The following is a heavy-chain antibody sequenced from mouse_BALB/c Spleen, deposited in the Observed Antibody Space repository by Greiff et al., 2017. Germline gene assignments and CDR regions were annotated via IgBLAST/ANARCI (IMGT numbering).Heavy chain of an antibody. V-gene: IGHV5-17*02. Sequence: EVQLVESGGGLVQPGGSRKLSCAASGFTFSSFGMHWVRQAPEKGLAWVAYISSGSSTIYYADTVKGRFTITRDNPKNTLFLQMTSLRSEDTAMYYCAREGDYRYGYAMDYWGQGTSVTVSA. D-gene: IGHD2-14*01. CDR3: AREGDYRYGYAMDY. J-gene: IGHJ4*01. CDR1: GFTFSSFG. CDR2: ISSGSSTI.